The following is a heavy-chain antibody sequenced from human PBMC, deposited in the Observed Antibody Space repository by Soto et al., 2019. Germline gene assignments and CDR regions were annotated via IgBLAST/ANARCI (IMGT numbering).Heavy chain of an antibody. CDR3: ARDPAAIRPQYYFDY. Sequence: GSLRLSCAASGFTFSSYGMHWVRQAPGKGLEWVAVIWYDGSNKYYADSVRGRFTVSRDNSKNTLYLQMNSLRAEDTAAYYCARDPAAIRPQYYFDYWGQGALVTVSS. CDR1: GFTFSSYG. J-gene: IGHJ4*02. D-gene: IGHD2-2*01. V-gene: IGHV3-33*01. CDR2: IWYDGSNK.